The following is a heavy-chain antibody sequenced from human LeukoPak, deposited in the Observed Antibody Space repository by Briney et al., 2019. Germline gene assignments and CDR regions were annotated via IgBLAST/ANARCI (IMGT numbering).Heavy chain of an antibody. D-gene: IGHD3-22*01. CDR2: IYHSGST. Sequence: GSLRLSCAASGFTFSSYGMHWVRQPPGKGLEWIGEIYHSGSTNYNPSLKSRVTISVDKSKNQFSLKLSSVTPEDTAVYYCARGDSREYYFDYWGQGTLVTVSS. CDR3: ARGDSREYYFDY. V-gene: IGHV4-4*02. J-gene: IGHJ4*02. CDR1: GFTFSSYG.